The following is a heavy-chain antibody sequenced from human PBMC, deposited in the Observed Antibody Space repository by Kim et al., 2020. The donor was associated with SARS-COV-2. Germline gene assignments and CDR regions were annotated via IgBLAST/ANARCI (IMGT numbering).Heavy chain of an antibody. CDR3: AKEGGYRAFDI. D-gene: IGHD5-12*01. V-gene: IGHV3-53*01. CDR2: T. J-gene: IGHJ3*02. Sequence: TYNADSVKGRFTIARHNSKNTLYLQMNSLRAEDTAVYYCAKEGGYRAFDIWGQGTMVTVSS.